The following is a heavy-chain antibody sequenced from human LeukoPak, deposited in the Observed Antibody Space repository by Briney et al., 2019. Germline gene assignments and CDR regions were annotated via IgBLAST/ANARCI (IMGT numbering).Heavy chain of an antibody. CDR1: GGSISSYY. CDR2: IYTSGST. Sequence: PSETLSLTCTVSGGSISSYYWSWIRQPAGKGLEWIGRIYTSGSTNYNPSLKSRRTMSVDTSKNQFSLKLSSVTAADTAVYYCARDLSGSYEFYIDYWGQGTLVTVSS. D-gene: IGHD1-26*01. V-gene: IGHV4-4*07. J-gene: IGHJ4*02. CDR3: ARDLSGSYEFYIDY.